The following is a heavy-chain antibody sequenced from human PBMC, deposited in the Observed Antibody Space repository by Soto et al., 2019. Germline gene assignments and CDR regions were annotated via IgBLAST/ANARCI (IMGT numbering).Heavy chain of an antibody. CDR1: GFTFSSYA. V-gene: IGHV3-23*01. J-gene: IGHJ4*02. Sequence: EVQWLESGGGLVQPGGSLRLSCAASGFTFSSYAMAWVRQAPGKGLEWVSGISDSGGATYYADSVKGRFTVSRDNSKDPHSLHLLSLRVQFTAIYFCPQNCFWPSRCSYDYWGQGTLVTVSS. CDR2: ISDSGGAT. D-gene: IGHD2-21*01. CDR3: PQNCFWPSRCSYDY.